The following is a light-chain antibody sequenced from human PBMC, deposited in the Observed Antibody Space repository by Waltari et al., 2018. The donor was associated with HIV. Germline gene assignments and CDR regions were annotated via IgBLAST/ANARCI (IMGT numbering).Light chain of an antibody. Sequence: QSALTQPASVSGSPGQSITISCTETSGDVDNYNLVSWYQQYTGRAPKLLIYEVTKRPSGVSNRFSGSKSGNTASLTISDLQAEDEAKYYCCSYGNSGTFVLFGRGTRVTV. CDR1: SGDVDNYNL. V-gene: IGLV2-23*02. J-gene: IGLJ2*01. CDR3: CSYGNSGTFVL. CDR2: EVT.